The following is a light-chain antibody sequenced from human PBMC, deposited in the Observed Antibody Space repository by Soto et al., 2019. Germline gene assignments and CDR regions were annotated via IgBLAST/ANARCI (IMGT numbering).Light chain of an antibody. CDR1: QSISSR. CDR2: RAS. CDR3: QQYTSYPLT. V-gene: IGKV1-5*03. Sequence: DIQMTQSPSTLSASVGDRVTITCRASQSISSRLAWYQQKPGKAPKLLIYRASNLESGVPSRFSGSESVTEFTLTISSLQPDDRSSYYCQQYTSYPLTFGQGTNLEIK. J-gene: IGKJ2*01.